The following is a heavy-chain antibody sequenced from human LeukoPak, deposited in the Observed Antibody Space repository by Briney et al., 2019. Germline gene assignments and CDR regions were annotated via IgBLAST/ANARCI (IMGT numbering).Heavy chain of an antibody. CDR2: IYYSGST. Sequence: SETLSLTCTVSGGSISSYYWSWIRQPPGKGLEWIGYIYYSGSTNYNPSLKGRVTISVDTSKNQFSLKLSSVTAADTAVYYCARNFDYGDALGNWGQGTLVTVSS. V-gene: IGHV4-59*01. J-gene: IGHJ4*02. D-gene: IGHD4-17*01. CDR1: GGSISSYY. CDR3: ARNFDYGDALGN.